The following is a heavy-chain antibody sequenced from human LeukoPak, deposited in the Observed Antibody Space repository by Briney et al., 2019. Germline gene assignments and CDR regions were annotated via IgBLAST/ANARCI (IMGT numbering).Heavy chain of an antibody. CDR1: GSSITSGGYS. Sequence: TSQTLSLTCAVSGSSITSGGYSRSWVRQPPGKALEWIGYIYHSVTTHYNPSLKSRVSISVDRSKNQFSLKLNSVTAADTAVYYCARAHSGYYYFDYWGQGTLVTVSS. D-gene: IGHD5-12*01. V-gene: IGHV4-30-2*01. J-gene: IGHJ4*02. CDR2: IYHSVTT. CDR3: ARAHSGYYYFDY.